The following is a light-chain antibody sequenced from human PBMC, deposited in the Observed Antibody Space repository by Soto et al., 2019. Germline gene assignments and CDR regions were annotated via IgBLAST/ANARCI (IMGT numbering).Light chain of an antibody. CDR3: QQYDSYPYT. J-gene: IGKJ2*01. Sequence: DIQMTQSPSTLSASVGDRVTITCRASQNINRWLAWYQQKPGEAPRFLIYRASSLESGVPSRFSGNGSGTAFALTISSLQPDDFATYYCQQYDSYPYTFGRGAKVEIK. CDR2: RAS. V-gene: IGKV1-5*03. CDR1: QNINRW.